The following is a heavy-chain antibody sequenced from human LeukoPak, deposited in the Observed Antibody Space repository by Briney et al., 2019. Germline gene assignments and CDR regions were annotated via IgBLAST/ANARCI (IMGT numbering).Heavy chain of an antibody. CDR1: GYTFTSYY. Sequence: GASVKVSCKASGYTFTSYYMHWVRQAPGQGLEWMGMINPSGGSTSYAQKFQGRVTMTRDMSTSTVYMELSSLRSEDTAVYYCARAGCGGDCSPYYYYYMDVWGKGTTVTVSS. CDR3: ARAGCGGDCSPYYYYYMDV. D-gene: IGHD2-21*02. CDR2: INPSGGST. V-gene: IGHV1-46*01. J-gene: IGHJ6*03.